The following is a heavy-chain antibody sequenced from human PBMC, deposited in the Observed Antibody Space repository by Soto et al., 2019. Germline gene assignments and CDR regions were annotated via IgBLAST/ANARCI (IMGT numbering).Heavy chain of an antibody. CDR1: GDSISSYY. CDR2: IYYSGST. V-gene: IGHV4-59*01. CDR3: ARGDNPWYFDY. J-gene: IGHJ4*02. Sequence: PSETLSLTCTVSGDSISSYYWSWIRQPPGKGLEWIGYIYYSGSTNYTPSLKSRVTISVDTSKNQFSLKLSSVTAADTAVYYCARGDNPWYFDYWGQGTLVTVS. D-gene: IGHD1-1*01.